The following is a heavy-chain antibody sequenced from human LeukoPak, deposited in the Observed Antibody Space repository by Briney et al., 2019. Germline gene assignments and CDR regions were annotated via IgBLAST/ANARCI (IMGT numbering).Heavy chain of an antibody. V-gene: IGHV7-4-1*02. CDR1: VYTFTSYA. J-gene: IGHJ4*02. CDR3: ARLTHPGDYYYDSSGYCDY. CDR2: INTNTGNP. D-gene: IGHD3-22*01. Sequence: ASVKVSCKASVYTFTSYAMNWVRQAPGQGLEWMGWINTNTGNPTYAQGFTGRFVFSLDTSVSTAYLQISSLKAEDTAVYYCARLTHPGDYYYDSSGYCDYWGQGTLVTVSS.